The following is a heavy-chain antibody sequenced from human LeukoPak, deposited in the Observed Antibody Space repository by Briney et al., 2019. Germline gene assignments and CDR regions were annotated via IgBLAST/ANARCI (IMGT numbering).Heavy chain of an antibody. Sequence: AGSLRLSCAASGFTFSSYWLHWVRQAPGKGLVWVSRINSDGSGTSYADSVKGRFTISRDNAKNKLYLQMNSLRAEDTAVYYCARGRPWGSYASDYYYYMDVWGKVTTVTVSS. D-gene: IGHD3-16*01. CDR1: GFTFSSYW. V-gene: IGHV3-74*01. J-gene: IGHJ6*03. CDR3: ARGRPWGSYASDYYYYMDV. CDR2: INSDGSGT.